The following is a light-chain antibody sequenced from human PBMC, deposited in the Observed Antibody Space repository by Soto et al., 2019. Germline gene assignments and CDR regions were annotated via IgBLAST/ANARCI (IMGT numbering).Light chain of an antibody. V-gene: IGKV3-20*01. J-gene: IGKJ4*01. Sequence: IFLTQSPGSLPLSSGERATLSCRASQTVRSSYLAWYQQRPGQAPKLLIYGAFHRAPVIPDRFSGSESGRDYTLSISRLAPEDSAVYYCQQNGDSITFGGGTKVEIK. CDR1: QTVRSSY. CDR3: QQNGDSIT. CDR2: GAF.